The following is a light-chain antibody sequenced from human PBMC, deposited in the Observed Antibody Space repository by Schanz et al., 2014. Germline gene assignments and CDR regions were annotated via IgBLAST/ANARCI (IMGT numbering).Light chain of an antibody. Sequence: DIQMTQSPSTLSASVGDRVTITCRASQSISPYLAWYQQKPGKAPKLLIFYASSLESGVPSRFSGSGSGTEFTLTISSLQPDDFATYYCQQYDSYPFTFGGGTKVEIK. CDR3: QQYDSYPFT. V-gene: IGKV1-5*01. CDR2: YAS. CDR1: QSISPY. J-gene: IGKJ4*01.